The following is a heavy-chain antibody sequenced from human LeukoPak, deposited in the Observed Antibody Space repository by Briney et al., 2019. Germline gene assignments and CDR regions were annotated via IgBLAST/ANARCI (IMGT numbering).Heavy chain of an antibody. CDR1: GYTFTSYY. CDR2: INPSGGST. CDR3: AKYSSGLYYFDY. J-gene: IGHJ4*02. V-gene: IGHV1-46*03. D-gene: IGHD6-19*01. Sequence: GASVKVSCKASGYTFTSYYMHWVRQAPGQGLEWMGIINPSGGSTSYAQKFQGRVTITADKSTSTAYMELSSLRSEDTAVYYCAKYSSGLYYFDYWGQGTLVTVSS.